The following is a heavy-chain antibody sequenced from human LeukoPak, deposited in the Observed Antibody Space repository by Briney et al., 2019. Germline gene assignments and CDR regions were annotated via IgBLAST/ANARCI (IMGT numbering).Heavy chain of an antibody. CDR2: MNPNSGNT. CDR3: AIYQVGATRGGSIDY. V-gene: IGHV1-8*01. J-gene: IGHJ4*02. CDR1: GYTFTSHD. Sequence: ASVKVSCKASGYTFTSHDINWVRQATGQGPEWMGWMNPNSGNTGYAQKFQGRVTMTRNTSISTAYMELSSLRSEDTAVYYCAIYQVGATRGGSIDYWGQGTLVTVSS. D-gene: IGHD1-26*01.